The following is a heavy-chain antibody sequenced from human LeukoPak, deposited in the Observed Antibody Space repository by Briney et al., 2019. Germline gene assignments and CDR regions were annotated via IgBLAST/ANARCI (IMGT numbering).Heavy chain of an antibody. Sequence: GGYLRLSCEVSGLTFSTYWMTWVRQAPGKGLEWVASINQNGREKYYVDSVKGRFTISRDNAKNSLYLEMSSLRAEDTAVYYCARDRDWSFDYWGLGTLVSVSS. CDR2: INQNGREK. CDR3: ARDRDWSFDY. CDR1: GLTFSTYW. J-gene: IGHJ4*02. D-gene: IGHD3-9*01. V-gene: IGHV3-7*01.